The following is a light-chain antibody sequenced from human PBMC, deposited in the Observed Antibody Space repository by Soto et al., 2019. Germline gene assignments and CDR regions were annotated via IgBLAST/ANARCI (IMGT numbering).Light chain of an antibody. Sequence: EIVMTQSPATLSVSPGERATLSCRASQSVSSNLAWYQQKPGQAPRLLIYGASTRATGIPARFGGSGSGTDFTLTISDLEPEDFAVYYCQQHSHWPPWTFGQGTRVEIQ. J-gene: IGKJ1*01. V-gene: IGKV3D-15*01. CDR3: QQHSHWPPWT. CDR1: QSVSSN. CDR2: GAS.